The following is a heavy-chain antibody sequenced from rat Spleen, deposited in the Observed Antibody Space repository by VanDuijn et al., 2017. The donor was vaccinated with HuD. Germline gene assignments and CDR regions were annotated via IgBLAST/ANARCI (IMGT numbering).Heavy chain of an antibody. CDR3: TRKYTTDYYWYFDF. CDR1: GFTFSDYY. V-gene: IGHV5-25*01. Sequence: EVQLVESGGGLVQPGRSLKLSCAASGFTFSDYYMAWVRQAPTKGLEWVASISTGGGSTYYPDSVKGRFTISRDNAESTLYLQMNSLRSEDTATYYCTRKYTTDYYWYFDFWGPGTMVTVSS. D-gene: IGHD1-6*01. CDR2: ISTGGGST. J-gene: IGHJ1*01.